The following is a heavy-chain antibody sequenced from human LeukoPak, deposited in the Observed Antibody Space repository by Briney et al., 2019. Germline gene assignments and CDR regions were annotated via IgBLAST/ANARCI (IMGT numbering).Heavy chain of an antibody. CDR3: ARDFTISGWYVPRYEYYYYYYYGMDV. CDR1: GYTFTGYY. J-gene: IGHJ6*02. D-gene: IGHD6-19*01. Sequence: ASVKVSCKASGYTFTGYYMHWVRQAPGQGLEWMGWINPNSGGTNYAQKFQGRVTMTRDTSISTAYMELGRLRSDDTAVYYCARDFTISGWYVPRYEYYYYYYYGMDVWGQGTTVTVSS. CDR2: INPNSGGT. V-gene: IGHV1-2*02.